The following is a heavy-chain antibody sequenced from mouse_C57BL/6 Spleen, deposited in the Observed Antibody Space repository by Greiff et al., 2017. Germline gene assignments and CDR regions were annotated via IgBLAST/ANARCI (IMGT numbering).Heavy chain of an antibody. CDR1: GYTFTDYE. D-gene: IGHD1-1*01. CDR2: IDPETGGT. Sequence: QVQLQQSGAELVRPGASVTLSCKASGYTFTDYEMHWVKQTPVHGLEWIGAIDPETGGTAYNQKFKGKAILTADKSSSTAYMELRSLTSEDSAVYSCTRRGLYYGSSPYFDVWGTGTTVTVSS. J-gene: IGHJ1*03. CDR3: TRRGLYYGSSPYFDV. V-gene: IGHV1-15*01.